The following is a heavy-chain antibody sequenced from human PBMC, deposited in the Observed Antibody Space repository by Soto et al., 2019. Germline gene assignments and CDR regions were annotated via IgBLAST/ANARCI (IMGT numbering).Heavy chain of an antibody. V-gene: IGHV4-39*01. CDR3: ARQRLLRLKPDFDI. D-gene: IGHD2-21*02. CDR2: MYYSGSS. CDR1: GGSTSDKSYF. J-gene: IGHJ4*02. Sequence: PSETLSLTCSVSGGSTSDKSYFWGWVRQSPGKGLEGIGSMYYSGSSYYNPSLKSRVAISVDTSKNQFSLKLRSVTAADTAVYFCARQRLLRLKPDFDIWGQGTLVTVSS.